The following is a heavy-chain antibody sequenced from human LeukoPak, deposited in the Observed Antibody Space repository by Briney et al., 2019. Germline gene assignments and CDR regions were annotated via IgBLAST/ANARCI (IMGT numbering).Heavy chain of an antibody. D-gene: IGHD5-12*01. CDR3: ATLGGLAATILDY. Sequence: ASVKVSCKASGYSFDRYGISWVQQASGQGLEWLGWIGAFNGNTNYAQNLQGRVTMTADTSTTTAYMELSSLRSEDTAVYYCATLGGLAATILDYWGQGTLVTVFS. V-gene: IGHV1-18*01. CDR1: GYSFDRYG. CDR2: IGAFNGNT. J-gene: IGHJ4*02.